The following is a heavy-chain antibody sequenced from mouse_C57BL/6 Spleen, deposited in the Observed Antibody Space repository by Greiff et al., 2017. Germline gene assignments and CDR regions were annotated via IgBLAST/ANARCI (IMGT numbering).Heavy chain of an antibody. D-gene: IGHD1-1*01. CDR3: ARPLYYYGSSYEAMDY. Sequence: VQLQQSGPELVKPGASVKISCKASGYAFSSSWMNWVKQRPGKGLEWIGRIYPGDGDTNYNGKFKGKATLTADKSSSTAYMQLSSLTSEDSAVYFCARPLYYYGSSYEAMDYWGQGTSVTVSS. V-gene: IGHV1-82*01. CDR2: IYPGDGDT. CDR1: GYAFSSSW. J-gene: IGHJ4*01.